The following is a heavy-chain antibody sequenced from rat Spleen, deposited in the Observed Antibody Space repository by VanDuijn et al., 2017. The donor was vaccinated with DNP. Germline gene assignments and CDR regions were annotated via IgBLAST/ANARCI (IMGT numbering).Heavy chain of an antibody. CDR1: GFTFSNYY. Sequence: EVQLVESGGGLVQPGRSLKLSCAASGFTFSNYYMAWVRQAPTKGLECVAAITPGGGNTYYRDSVKGRCTISRDNAKTTLYLQMDSLRSEDTATYYCATRWYNSDYFDYWGQGVMVTVSS. J-gene: IGHJ2*01. CDR2: ITPGGGNT. CDR3: ATRWYNSDYFDY. V-gene: IGHV5-25*01. D-gene: IGHD4-3*01.